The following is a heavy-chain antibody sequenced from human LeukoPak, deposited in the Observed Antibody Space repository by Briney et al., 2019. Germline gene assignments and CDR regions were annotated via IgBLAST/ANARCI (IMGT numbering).Heavy chain of an antibody. CDR1: GFMFNNYW. CDR3: ATCPTDKYDDDNADY. D-gene: IGHD5-24*01. V-gene: IGHV3-7*01. CDR2: IKEDGSEK. J-gene: IGHJ4*02. Sequence: GGSLRLSCAASGFMFNNYWMSWVRQAPGKGLEWVANIKEDGSEKYYVDSVKGRFTISRDNAKNLLYLQMNSLRAEDTAVYYCATCPTDKYDDDNADYWGQGSLVTVSS.